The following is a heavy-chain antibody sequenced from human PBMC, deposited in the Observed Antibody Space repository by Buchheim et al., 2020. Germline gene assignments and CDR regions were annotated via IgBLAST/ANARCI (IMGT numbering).Heavy chain of an antibody. CDR1: GGSISSGGYY. V-gene: IGHV4-31*03. Sequence: QVQLQESGPGLVKPSQTLSLTCTVSGGSISSGGYYWSWIRQHPGQGLEWIGYIYYSGSTYYNPSLKSRVTISVDPSKNQFSLKLSSVTAADTAVYYCARVIRVVLWFGELVGGFDYWGQGTL. CDR2: IYYSGST. CDR3: ARVIRVVLWFGELVGGFDY. J-gene: IGHJ4*02. D-gene: IGHD3-10*01.